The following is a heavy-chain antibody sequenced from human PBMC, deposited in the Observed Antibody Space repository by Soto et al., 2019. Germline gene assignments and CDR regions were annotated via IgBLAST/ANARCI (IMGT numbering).Heavy chain of an antibody. CDR2: IKQDGSEK. D-gene: IGHD3-10*01. Sequence: GGSLRLSXAASGFTFSSYWMSWVRQAPGKGLEWVANIKQDGSEKYYVDSVKGRFTISRDNAKNSLYLQMNSLRAEDTAVYYCAREMIELLWFGELLPYYYYGMDVWGQGTTVTVSS. V-gene: IGHV3-7*01. J-gene: IGHJ6*02. CDR3: AREMIELLWFGELLPYYYYGMDV. CDR1: GFTFSSYW.